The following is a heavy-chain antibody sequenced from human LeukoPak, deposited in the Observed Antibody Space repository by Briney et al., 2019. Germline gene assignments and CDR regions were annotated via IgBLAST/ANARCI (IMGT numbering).Heavy chain of an antibody. CDR3: ASTSRIVGATFDY. J-gene: IGHJ4*02. CDR2: INHSGST. CDR1: GGSFSGYY. Sequence: PSETLSLTCAVYGGSFSGYYWSWIRQPPGKGLEWIGEINHSGSTNYNPSLKSRVTISVDTSKNQFSLKLSSVTAADTAVYYCASTSRIVGATFDYWGQGTLVTVSS. D-gene: IGHD1-26*01. V-gene: IGHV4-34*01.